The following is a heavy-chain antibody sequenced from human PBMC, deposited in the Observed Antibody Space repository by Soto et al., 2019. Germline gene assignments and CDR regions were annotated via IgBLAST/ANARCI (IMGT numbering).Heavy chain of an antibody. V-gene: IGHV2-5*02. CDR2: IYWDGDK. Sequence: QITLKESGPSLVKPTETLTLTCTFSGFSLSSRDMGVAWIRQPPGKALEWLALIYWDGDKYYSPCLESRLTVTKDPFKNHVFLSITNTDPEVAATYYCARRYGDYVRWFDYWGLGTLVTVSS. D-gene: IGHD4-17*01. CDR3: ARRYGDYVRWFDY. J-gene: IGHJ4*01. CDR1: GFSLSSRDMG.